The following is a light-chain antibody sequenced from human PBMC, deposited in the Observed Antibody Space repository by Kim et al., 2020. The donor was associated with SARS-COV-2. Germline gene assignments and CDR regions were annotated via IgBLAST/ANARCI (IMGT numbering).Light chain of an antibody. Sequence: DIQMTQSPSSLSASVGDRVTITCRASQGISSNVAWYQQKPGDVHKLLIYDASALLSGVPSRFSGSGSGTDFTLTISSLQPEDVATYYCQKYNGAPWTFGQGTKVEIK. CDR3: QKYNGAPWT. J-gene: IGKJ1*01. CDR1: QGISSN. CDR2: DAS. V-gene: IGKV1-27*01.